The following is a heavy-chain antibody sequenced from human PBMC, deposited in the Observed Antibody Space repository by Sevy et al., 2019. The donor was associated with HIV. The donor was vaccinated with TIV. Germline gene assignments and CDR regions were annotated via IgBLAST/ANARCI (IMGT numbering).Heavy chain of an antibody. CDR3: ARGKGGYGYGLNY. CDR2: IYSDGTT. D-gene: IGHD5-18*01. V-gene: IGHV3-66*01. CDR1: GFTVSANY. Sequence: GGSLRLSCAVSGFTVSANYMTWVRQAPGKGLEWVSVIYSDGTTHHADSVKGRFSISRDNCNNTLYFQMNSLRAEDTAVYYCARGKGGYGYGLNYWGQGTLVTVSS. J-gene: IGHJ4*02.